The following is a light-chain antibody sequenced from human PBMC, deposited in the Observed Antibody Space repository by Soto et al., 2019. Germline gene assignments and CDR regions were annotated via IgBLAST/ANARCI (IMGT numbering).Light chain of an antibody. J-gene: IGKJ5*01. V-gene: IGKV3-15*01. CDR3: QQYTDWPPIT. CDR1: QSVGSN. Sequence: EIVLTQSPATLSVSPWERATLSCMASQSVGSNLAWFHQKPGQAPRLLIYAASTRATGVPARFSGSGSGTDFTLTITSLQSEDFAVYYCQQYTDWPPITFGQGTRLEIK. CDR2: AAS.